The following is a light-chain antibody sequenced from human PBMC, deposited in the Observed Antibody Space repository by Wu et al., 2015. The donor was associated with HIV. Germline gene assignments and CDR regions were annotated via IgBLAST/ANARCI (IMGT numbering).Light chain of an antibody. CDR2: AAS. CDR3: QHIGTSSLT. V-gene: IGKV3-20*01. CDR1: QSVRSSH. Sequence: EIVLTQSPGTLSLSPGEGATLSCRASQSVRSSHLAWYQQKPGQAPRLIIYAASTRATGIPDRFSGSGSGTAFTLTISRLEPEDFAVYYCQHIGTSSLTFGGGTKVEIK. J-gene: IGKJ4*01.